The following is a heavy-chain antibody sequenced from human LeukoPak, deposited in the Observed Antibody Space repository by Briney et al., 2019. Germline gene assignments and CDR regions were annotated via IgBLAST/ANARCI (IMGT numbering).Heavy chain of an antibody. V-gene: IGHV4-59*12. CDR2: ILYSGST. CDR1: GGSISNYY. Sequence: SQTLSLTCTVSGGSISNYYWSWIRQPPGKGLEWIGYILYSGSTNYNPSLKSRVTISVDTSKNQFSLKLSSVTAADTAVYYCARVNDVHYYDSSGSPFFDYWGQGTLVTVSS. J-gene: IGHJ4*02. CDR3: ARVNDVHYYDSSGSPFFDY. D-gene: IGHD3-22*01.